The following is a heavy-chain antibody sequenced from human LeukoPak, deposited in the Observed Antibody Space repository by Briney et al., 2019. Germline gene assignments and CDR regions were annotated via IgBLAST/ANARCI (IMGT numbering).Heavy chain of an antibody. D-gene: IGHD5-18*01. Sequence: GASVKVSCKVSGYTLTELSMHWVRQAPGKGLEWMGGFDSEDGETIYAQKFQGRVTMTEDTSTDTAYMELSSLRSEATAVYYCATAAGYSYGNWFDPWGQGTLVTVSS. J-gene: IGHJ5*02. CDR3: ATAAGYSYGNWFDP. CDR2: FDSEDGET. CDR1: GYTLTELS. V-gene: IGHV1-24*01.